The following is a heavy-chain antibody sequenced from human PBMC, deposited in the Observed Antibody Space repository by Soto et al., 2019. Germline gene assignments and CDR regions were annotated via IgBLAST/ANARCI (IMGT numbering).Heavy chain of an antibody. CDR3: ARVSEMGTVTEGFYYYMDV. D-gene: IGHD4-17*01. Sequence: QVQLVQSGAEVQKPGSSVKVSCKASGGTFSNYTISWVRQAPGQGLEWMGRIIPILNIANYAQKFQGRATITADQSTTTAYMELSSLRSEDTAVYYCARVSEMGTVTEGFYYYMDVWVKGTTVTVSS. J-gene: IGHJ6*03. CDR2: IIPILNIA. V-gene: IGHV1-69*02. CDR1: GGTFSNYT.